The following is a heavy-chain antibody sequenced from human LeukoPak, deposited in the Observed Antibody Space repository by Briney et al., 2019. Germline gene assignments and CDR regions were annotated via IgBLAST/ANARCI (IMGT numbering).Heavy chain of an antibody. V-gene: IGHV1-18*01. D-gene: IGHD3-3*01. CDR1: GYTCTRSG. CDR2: INAYNGST. J-gene: IGHJ4*02. CDR3: ARAFYYGLFSGYYTFAY. Sequence: ASVKVSCKASGYTCTRSGITWVRQATGQGLEWMGWINAYNGSTNYAQNFQGRVIMTTDPSTNTAYMELRSLRSDDTAVFYCARAFYYGLFSGYYTFAYWGPGTLVTVSS.